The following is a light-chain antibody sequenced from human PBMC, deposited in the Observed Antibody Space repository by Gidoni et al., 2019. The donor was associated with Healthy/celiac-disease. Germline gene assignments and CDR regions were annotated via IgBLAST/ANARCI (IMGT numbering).Light chain of an antibody. CDR2: AAS. J-gene: IGKJ2*01. CDR3: QQSYSTPQT. V-gene: IGKV1-39*01. Sequence: DIQMTQSPSSLSASVGDRVTITCRASQSISSYLNWYQQKPGKAPKLLIDAASSLQSGVPSRFSGSGSGTDFTLTSSSLQPEDVATYYCQQSYSTPQTFGQGTKLEIK. CDR1: QSISSY.